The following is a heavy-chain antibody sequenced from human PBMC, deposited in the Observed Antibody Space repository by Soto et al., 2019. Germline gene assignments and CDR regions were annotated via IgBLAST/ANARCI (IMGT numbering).Heavy chain of an antibody. CDR2: ISGSGGGT. Sequence: PGGSLRLSCAASGFTFSSYAMSWVRQAPGKGLEWVSSISGSGGGTYYADSVKGRFTISRDNAKNSVYLQMDSLRVEDTAVYYCAREGALKPFSSWGQGALVTVSS. CDR1: GFTFSSYA. V-gene: IGHV3-23*01. CDR3: AREGALKPFSS. J-gene: IGHJ5*02.